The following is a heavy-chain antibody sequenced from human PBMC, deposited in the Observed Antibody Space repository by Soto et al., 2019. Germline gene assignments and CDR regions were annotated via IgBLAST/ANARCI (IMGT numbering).Heavy chain of an antibody. J-gene: IGHJ4*02. D-gene: IGHD3-10*01. V-gene: IGHV1-8*02. CDR2: MNPNSGST. CDR1: GYTFTSYG. CDR3: ARGYYYGSGSSPDY. Sequence: GASVKVSCKASGYTFTSYGISWVRQAPGQGLEWMGWMNPNSGSTGYAQKFQGRVTMTRNTSISTAYMELSSLRSEDTAVYYCARGYYYGSGSSPDYWGQGTPVTVSS.